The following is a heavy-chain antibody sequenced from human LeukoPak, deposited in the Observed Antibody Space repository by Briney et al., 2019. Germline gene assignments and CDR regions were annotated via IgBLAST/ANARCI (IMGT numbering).Heavy chain of an antibody. CDR1: GFTFSSYW. CDR3: ARQTAVAGTVLYDY. V-gene: IGHV3-7*01. Sequence: GGSLRLSCEASGFTFSSYWMSWVRQAPGKGLEWVANIRTDGSEKYYVDSVKGRFTISRDNAKNSLYLQMNSLRAEDTAVYYCARQTAVAGTVLYDYWGQGTLVTVSS. CDR2: IRTDGSEK. J-gene: IGHJ4*02. D-gene: IGHD6-19*01.